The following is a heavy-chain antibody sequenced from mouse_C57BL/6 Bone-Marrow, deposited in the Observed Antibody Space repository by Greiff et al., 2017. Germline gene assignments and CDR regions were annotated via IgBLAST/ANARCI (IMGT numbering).Heavy chain of an antibody. Sequence: EVQLQQSGPELVKPGASVKISCKASGYTFTDYYMNWVKQSHGKSLEWIGDINPNNGGTSYNQKFKGKATLTVYKSSSTAYMELRSLTSEDSAVYYCARSGYDQFAYWGQGTLVTVSA. V-gene: IGHV1-26*01. D-gene: IGHD2-3*01. CDR1: GYTFTDYY. CDR2: INPNNGGT. J-gene: IGHJ3*01. CDR3: ARSGYDQFAY.